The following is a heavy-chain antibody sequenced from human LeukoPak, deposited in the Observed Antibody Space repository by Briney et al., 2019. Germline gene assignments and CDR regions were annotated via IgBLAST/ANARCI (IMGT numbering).Heavy chain of an antibody. CDR3: ARHFDC. J-gene: IGHJ4*02. CDR1: GGSISSGSYY. V-gene: IGHV4-39*07. Sequence: SETLSLTCTVSGGSISSGSYYWSWIRQPPGKGLEWIGEINHSGSTNYNPSLKSRVTISVDTSKNQFSLKLSSVTAADTAVYYCARHFDCWGQGTLVTVSS. CDR2: INHSGST.